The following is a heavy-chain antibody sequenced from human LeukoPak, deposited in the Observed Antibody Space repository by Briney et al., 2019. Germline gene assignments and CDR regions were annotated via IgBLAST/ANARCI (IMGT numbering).Heavy chain of an antibody. CDR1: GFTFSNYW. V-gene: IGHV3-74*01. CDR3: VKSRRVGANQRGLFDY. CDR2: INSDGSST. J-gene: IGHJ4*02. Sequence: GGSLRLSCAASGFTFSNYWMHWVRQALGKGLVWVSRINSDGSSTDYADSVKGRFTISRDNSKNTVYLQMNSLRADDTAVYYCVKSRRVGANQRGLFDYWGQGTLVTVSP. D-gene: IGHD1-26*01.